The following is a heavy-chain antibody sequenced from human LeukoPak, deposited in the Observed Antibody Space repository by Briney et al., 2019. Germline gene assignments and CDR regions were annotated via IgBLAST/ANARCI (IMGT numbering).Heavy chain of an antibody. CDR3: ARPGYCSSTSCYTPLDY. D-gene: IGHD2-2*03. CDR2: ISSNGGST. CDR1: GFTFSSYA. V-gene: IGHV3-64*01. Sequence: GGSLRLSCAASGFTFSSYAMHWVRQAPGEGLEYVSTISSNGGSTYYANSVQGRFTISRDNSKNTLYLQMGSLRAEDMAVYYCARPGYCSSTSCYTPLDYWGQGTLVTVSS. J-gene: IGHJ4*02.